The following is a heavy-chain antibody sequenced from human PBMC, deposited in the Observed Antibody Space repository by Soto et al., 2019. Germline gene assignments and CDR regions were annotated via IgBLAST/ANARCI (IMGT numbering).Heavy chain of an antibody. Sequence: GESLKISCKGSGYTFTSYWITWVRQMPGKGLEWMGRIDPSDSSTNYSPSFQGHVTISTDKSISTAHLQWSSLKVSDTAMYYCAPNGYTYGYNFDHWGQGTQVTVSS. CDR2: IDPSDSST. V-gene: IGHV5-10-1*01. CDR3: APNGYTYGYNFDH. J-gene: IGHJ4*02. D-gene: IGHD5-18*01. CDR1: GYTFTSYW.